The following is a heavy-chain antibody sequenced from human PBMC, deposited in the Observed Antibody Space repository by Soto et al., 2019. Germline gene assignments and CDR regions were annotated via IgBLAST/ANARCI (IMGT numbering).Heavy chain of an antibody. CDR3: AITCGGDCYPAEYNWFDP. CDR1: GYTFTSYG. D-gene: IGHD2-21*01. J-gene: IGHJ5*02. V-gene: IGHV1-18*01. Sequence: ASVKVSCKASGYTFTSYGISWVRQAPGQGLEWMGWISAYNGNTNYAQKLQGRVTMTTDTSTSTAYMELRGLRSDGTAVYYCAITCGGDCYPAEYNWFDPWGQGTLVTVSS. CDR2: ISAYNGNT.